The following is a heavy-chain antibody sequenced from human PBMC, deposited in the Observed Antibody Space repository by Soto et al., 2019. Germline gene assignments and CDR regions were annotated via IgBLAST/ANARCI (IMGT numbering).Heavy chain of an antibody. V-gene: IGHV1-69*13. D-gene: IGHD3-22*01. Sequence: SVKVSCKASGGTFSSYAISWVRQAPGQGLEWMGGIIPIFGTANYAQKFQGRVTITADESTSTAYMELSSLRSEDTAVYYCASCSSGYYDGIFDYYYYGMDVWGQGTTVIVSS. CDR3: ASCSSGYYDGIFDYYYYGMDV. CDR2: IIPIFGTA. J-gene: IGHJ6*02. CDR1: GGTFSSYA.